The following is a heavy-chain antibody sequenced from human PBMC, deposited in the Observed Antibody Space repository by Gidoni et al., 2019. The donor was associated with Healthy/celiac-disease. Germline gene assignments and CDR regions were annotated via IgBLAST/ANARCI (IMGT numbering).Heavy chain of an antibody. V-gene: IGHV1-3*01. J-gene: IGHJ6*02. CDR3: ARDGCSSTSCFYYYYYYGMDV. Sequence: HVQLVQSGAEVKKPGASVKVSCKASGYTFTSYAMHWVRQAPGQRLEWMGWVNAGNGNTKYSQKFQGRVTITRDTSASTAYMELSSLRSEDTAVYYCARDGCSSTSCFYYYYYYGMDVWGQGTTVTVSS. CDR2: VNAGNGNT. D-gene: IGHD2-2*01. CDR1: GYTFTSYA.